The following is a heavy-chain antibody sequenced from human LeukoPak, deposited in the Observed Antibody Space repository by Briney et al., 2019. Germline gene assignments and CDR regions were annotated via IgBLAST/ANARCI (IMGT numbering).Heavy chain of an antibody. CDR1: GYTFTSYG. CDR2: INANSGGT. J-gene: IGHJ5*02. Sequence: ASVKVSCKASGYTFTSYGISWVRQAPGQGLEWMGWINANSGGTNYAQKFQGRVTMTRDTSISTAYMELSRLRSDDTAVYYCARGITYYYDSSGYSEASWFDPWGQGTLVTVSS. CDR3: ARGITYYYDSSGYSEASWFDP. D-gene: IGHD3-22*01. V-gene: IGHV1-2*02.